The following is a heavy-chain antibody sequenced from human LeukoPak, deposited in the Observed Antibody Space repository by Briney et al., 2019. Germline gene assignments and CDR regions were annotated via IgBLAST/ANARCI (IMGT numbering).Heavy chain of an antibody. J-gene: IGHJ4*02. D-gene: IGHD3-22*01. V-gene: IGHV4-39*01. CDR3: ARMYYYDSSGPTALGY. CDR2: VYYSGST. CDR1: GGSISSSSYY. Sequence: SETLSLTCTVSGGSISSSSYYWGWIRQPPGKGLEWIGSVYYSGSTYYNPSLKSRVTISVDTSKNQFSLKLSSVTAADTAVYYCARMYYYDSSGPTALGYWGQGTLVTVSS.